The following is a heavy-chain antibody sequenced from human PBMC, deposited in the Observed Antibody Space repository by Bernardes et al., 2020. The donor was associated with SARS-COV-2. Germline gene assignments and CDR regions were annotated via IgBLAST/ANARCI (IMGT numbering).Heavy chain of an antibody. J-gene: IGHJ4*02. CDR1: GYTLTELS. CDR3: AASRKTLTNTPEY. D-gene: IGHD2-2*02. CDR2: FDPEDDAS. Sequence: ASVKVSCRVSGYTLTELSIHWVRQAPEQGLEWVGGFDPEDDASVYARNFQGRVSMTEDTSLDTIYMQLSSLRSEDTAIYYCAASRKTLTNTPEYWGLGTLLTVSS. V-gene: IGHV1-24*01.